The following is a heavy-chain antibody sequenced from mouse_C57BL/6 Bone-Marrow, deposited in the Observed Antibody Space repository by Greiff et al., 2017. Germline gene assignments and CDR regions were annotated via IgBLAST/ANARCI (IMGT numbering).Heavy chain of an antibody. V-gene: IGHV3-6*01. CDR3: ARVGYYGNSAWFAY. J-gene: IGHJ3*01. CDR1: GYSITSGYY. D-gene: IGHD2-1*01. Sequence: EVKLVESGPGLVKPSQSLSFTCSVTGYSITSGYYWNWIRQFPGNKLEWMGYISYDGSNKYNPSLKNRISITRDTSKHQFFLKLNSVTTEDTATYYCARVGYYGNSAWFAYWGQGTLVTVSA. CDR2: ISYDGSN.